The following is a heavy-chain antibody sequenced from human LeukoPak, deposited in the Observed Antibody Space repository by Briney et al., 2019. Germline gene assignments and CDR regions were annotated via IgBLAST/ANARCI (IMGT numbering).Heavy chain of an antibody. CDR2: INSDGSST. D-gene: IGHD3-3*01. CDR3: ARDRITDFWSGYYTNYFDY. J-gene: IGHJ4*02. CDR1: GFSFSGYW. Sequence: PGGSLRLSCAASGFSFSGYWMHWVRQAPGKGLVWVSRINSDGSSTSYADSVKGRFTISRDNAKNSLFLQMNSLRAEDTAVYYCARDRITDFWSGYYTNYFDYWGQGTLVTVSS. V-gene: IGHV3-74*01.